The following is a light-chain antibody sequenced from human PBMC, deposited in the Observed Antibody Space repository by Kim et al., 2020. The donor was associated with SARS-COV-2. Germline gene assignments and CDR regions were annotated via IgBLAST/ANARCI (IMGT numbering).Light chain of an antibody. CDR1: QSVSSSY. V-gene: IGKV3-20*01. Sequence: PGERATLSCRASQSVSSSYLAWYQQRPGQAPRLLIYGASSRATGIPDRFSGSGSGTDFTLTISRLEPEDFAVYYCQQYGSSPPMYTFGQGTKLEI. CDR3: QQYGSSPPMYT. J-gene: IGKJ2*01. CDR2: GAS.